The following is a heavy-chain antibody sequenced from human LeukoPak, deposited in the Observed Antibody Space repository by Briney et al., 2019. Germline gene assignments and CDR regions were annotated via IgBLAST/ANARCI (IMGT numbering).Heavy chain of an antibody. V-gene: IGHV4-39*07. D-gene: IGHD3-10*01. CDR1: GGSISSSSYY. CDR3: ARDAVTMVRGVIDY. CDR2: IYYSGST. Sequence: ASETLSLTCTVSGGSISSSSYYWGWIRQPPGKGLEWIGSIYYSGSTYYNPSLKSRVTISVDTSKNQFSLKLSSVTAADTAVYYCARDAVTMVRGVIDYWGQGTLVTVSS. J-gene: IGHJ4*02.